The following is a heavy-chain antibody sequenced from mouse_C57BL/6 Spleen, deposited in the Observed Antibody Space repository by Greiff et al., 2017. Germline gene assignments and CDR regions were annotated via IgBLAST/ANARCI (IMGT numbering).Heavy chain of an antibody. CDR3: ARDLGVRTGAWFAY. Sequence: EVQLQQSGPGLVKPSQSLSLTCSVTGYSITSGYYWNWIRQFPGNKLEWMVYISYDGSKNYNPSLKNRISITRDTSKNQFFLKLNSVTTEDTATYYCARDLGVRTGAWFAYWGQGTLVTVSA. V-gene: IGHV3-6*01. J-gene: IGHJ3*01. D-gene: IGHD3-1*01. CDR1: GYSITSGYY. CDR2: ISYDGSK.